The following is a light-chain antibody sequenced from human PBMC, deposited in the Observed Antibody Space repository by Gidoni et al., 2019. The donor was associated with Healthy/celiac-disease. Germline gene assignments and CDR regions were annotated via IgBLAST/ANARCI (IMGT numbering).Light chain of an antibody. V-gene: IGLV1-40*01. CDR3: QSYDSSFWV. CDR2: GNS. Sequence: QSVLTQPPSVSAAPGQRVTISCTGSSSNIGAGYDVHWYQQLPGTAPKLLIYGNSNRPSGVPDRFSGSKSGTSAFLAITGLQAEDEADYYCQSYDSSFWVFGGGTKLTVL. CDR1: SSNIGAGYD. J-gene: IGLJ3*02.